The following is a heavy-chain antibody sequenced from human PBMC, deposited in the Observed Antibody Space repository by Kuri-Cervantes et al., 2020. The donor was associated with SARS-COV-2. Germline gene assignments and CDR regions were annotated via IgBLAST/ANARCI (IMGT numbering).Heavy chain of an antibody. CDR3: ARDVHGLDAFDI. Sequence: ASVKVSCKASGYTFTGYYMHWVRQAPGQGLEWMGWINPNSGGTNYAQKFQGRVNMTRDTSISTAYMELSRLRSDDTAVYYCARDVHGLDAFDIWGQGTMVTVSS. D-gene: IGHD2-8*01. V-gene: IGHV1-2*02. CDR1: GYTFTGYY. CDR2: INPNSGGT. J-gene: IGHJ3*02.